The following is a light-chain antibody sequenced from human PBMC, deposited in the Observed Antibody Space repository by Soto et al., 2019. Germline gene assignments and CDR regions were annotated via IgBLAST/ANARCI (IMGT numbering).Light chain of an antibody. J-gene: IGKJ4*01. V-gene: IGKV3-15*01. CDR2: DAS. Sequence: EIAMTQSPATLSVSPGERATLSCRASQSVSSNLAWYQQKPGQAPRLLISDASTRATGIPARFSGSGSGTEFTLTISSLQSEDFAVYYCQHYNNWPLTFGGGTKVDIK. CDR1: QSVSSN. CDR3: QHYNNWPLT.